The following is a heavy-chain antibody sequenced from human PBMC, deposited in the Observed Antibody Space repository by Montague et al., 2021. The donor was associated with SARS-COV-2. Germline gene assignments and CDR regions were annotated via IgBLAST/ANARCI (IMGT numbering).Heavy chain of an antibody. Sequence: SLRLSCAASVFTFSSYAMSWVRQAPGRPEWVSSISNSGGSVYYADSVKGRFTISRDNSKNTLYLQMSNLRADDTAMYFCAKDPGYYYDNGWGQGTLVTVSS. V-gene: IGHV3-23*01. J-gene: IGHJ4*02. CDR3: AKDPGYYYDNG. CDR1: VFTFSSYA. CDR2: ISNSGGSV. D-gene: IGHD3-22*01.